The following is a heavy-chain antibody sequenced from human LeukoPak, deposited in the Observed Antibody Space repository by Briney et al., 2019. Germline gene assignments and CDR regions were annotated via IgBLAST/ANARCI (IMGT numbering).Heavy chain of an antibody. CDR3: ARLQGITPQPMTEGFD. D-gene: IGHD3-16*01. CDR2: ISPDGSST. Sequence: GGSLRLSCAASGFSFSSSWMLWVRQTPGKGLVWLSRISPDGSSTSYADSVKGRFTVSRDIARNTLSLQMNSLRAEDSAVYYCARLQGITPQPMTEGFDIGAKGQWSPSLQ. V-gene: IGHV3-74*01. CDR1: GFSFSSSW. J-gene: IGHJ3*02.